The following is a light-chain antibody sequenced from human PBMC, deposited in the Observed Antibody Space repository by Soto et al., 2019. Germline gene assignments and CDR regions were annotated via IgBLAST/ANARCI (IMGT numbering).Light chain of an antibody. CDR3: QQQNNWPPWT. CDR1: HSVRSN. V-gene: IGKV3-15*01. J-gene: IGKJ1*01. Sequence: IVLTQSPGARAAPPGGGGPRSCKASHSVRSNLAWYQQKPGQAPRLLMYDASTRATGIPARFSGSGSGTEFTLTISSLQSEDFAIYYYQQQNNWPPWTCGQGTKGDIK. CDR2: DAS.